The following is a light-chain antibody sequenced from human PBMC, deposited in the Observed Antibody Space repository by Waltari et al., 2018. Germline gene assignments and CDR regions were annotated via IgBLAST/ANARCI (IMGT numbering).Light chain of an antibody. Sequence: QSVLTQPPSVSGAPGQRVTISCTGSSSNIGAGHDVHWYQQLPGRAPRPLIPHNASRPHGVPDRISGSNAGTSAALVIPGLQAEDEAEFYCQSYDDSLSGYVFGGGTKLTVL. CDR1: SSNIGAGHD. J-gene: IGLJ3*02. CDR2: HNA. CDR3: QSYDDSLSGYV. V-gene: IGLV1-40*01.